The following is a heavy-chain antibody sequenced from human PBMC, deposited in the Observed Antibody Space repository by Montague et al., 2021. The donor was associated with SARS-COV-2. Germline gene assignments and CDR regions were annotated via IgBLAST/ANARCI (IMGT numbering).Heavy chain of an antibody. V-gene: IGHV4-34*01. J-gene: IGHJ4*02. D-gene: IGHD3-22*01. Sequence: SETLSLTCAVYDGSFSDYSWTWIRQPPGKGLVLIGEINHRGSTNYNPSLKSRVTISVDTSKNQFSLKMTSVTAADTAVYYCARGRQHINMVVVVVTGGEYYLDFWGQGTLVAVSS. CDR1: DGSFSDYS. CDR3: ARGRQHINMVVVVVTGGEYYLDF. CDR2: INHRGST.